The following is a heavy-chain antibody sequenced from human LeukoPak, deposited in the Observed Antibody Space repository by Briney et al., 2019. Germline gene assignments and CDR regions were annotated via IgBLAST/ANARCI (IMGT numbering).Heavy chain of an antibody. D-gene: IGHD1-14*01. CDR1: GFTFGNSW. Sequence: GGSLRLSCAASGFTFGNSWVPWVRHAPGKGLVWVSLINAVGSTATYADSVKGRFTISRDNARNTLSLQMNSLTIEDTAVYYCVVVVEPPDSDGFDVWGQGTMITVPS. CDR2: INAVGSTA. V-gene: IGHV3-74*01. J-gene: IGHJ3*01. CDR3: VVVVEPPDSDGFDV.